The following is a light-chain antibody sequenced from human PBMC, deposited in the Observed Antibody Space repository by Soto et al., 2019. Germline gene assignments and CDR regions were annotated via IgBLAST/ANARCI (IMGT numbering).Light chain of an antibody. V-gene: IGLV2-23*01. Sequence: QSVLTQPASVSGSPGQSITISCTGTSSDVGNYNLVSWYQRHPGKDPKIMIYEGSKPPSGVSDRFSGSKSGNTASLTISGLQAEDEADYYCCSYAGSSTLVFGGGTKLTVL. CDR1: SSDVGNYNL. J-gene: IGLJ2*01. CDR3: CSYAGSSTLV. CDR2: EGS.